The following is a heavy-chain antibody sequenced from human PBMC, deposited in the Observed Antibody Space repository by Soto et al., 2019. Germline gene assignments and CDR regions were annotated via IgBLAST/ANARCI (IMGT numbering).Heavy chain of an antibody. V-gene: IGHV1-46*01. CDR3: ARVYCSGGSCYGIDY. D-gene: IGHD2-15*01. CDR2: INPTSST. Sequence: QVQLVQSGAEVKKPGASVKVSCKASGYTFTSYYMHWVRQAPGQGLEWMGIINPTSSTSYAQKFQGRVTMTRDTSTSTVYMELSSLRSEDMAVYYCARVYCSGGSCYGIDYWGQGTLVTVSS. J-gene: IGHJ4*02. CDR1: GYTFTSYY.